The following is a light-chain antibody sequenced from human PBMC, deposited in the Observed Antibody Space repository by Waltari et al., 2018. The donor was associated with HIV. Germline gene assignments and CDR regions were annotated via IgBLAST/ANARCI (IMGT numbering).Light chain of an antibody. CDR3: SSYTSSSTLV. V-gene: IGLV2-14*01. CDR1: SSDVGGYNY. CDR2: DVS. J-gene: IGLJ2*01. Sequence: QSALTQPAFVSGSPGQSLTISCTGTSSDVGGYNYVSWYQQHPGKAPKLMIYDVSNRPSGVSNRFSGSKSGNTASLTISGLQAEDEADYYCSSYTSSSTLVFGGGTKLTVL.